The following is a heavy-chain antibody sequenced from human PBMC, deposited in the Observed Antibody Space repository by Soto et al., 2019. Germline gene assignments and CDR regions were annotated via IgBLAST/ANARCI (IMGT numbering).Heavy chain of an antibody. J-gene: IGHJ5*02. D-gene: IGHD5-12*01. CDR2: IYHIGST. Sequence: SETLSLTCTVSGAPINSDYWSWIRQSPGKGLEWIGYIYHIGSTDYNPSLKSRVTISIDKSKNQFSLNLRSVTAADTAVYFCARFTYKSGFNWFDPWGQGSQVTVSS. CDR1: GAPINSDY. V-gene: IGHV4-59*01. CDR3: ARFTYKSGFNWFDP.